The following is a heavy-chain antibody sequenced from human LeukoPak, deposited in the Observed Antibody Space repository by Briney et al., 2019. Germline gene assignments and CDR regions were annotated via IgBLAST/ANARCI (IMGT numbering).Heavy chain of an antibody. V-gene: IGHV3-7*01. D-gene: IGHD3-16*02. CDR1: GFTFSSYW. CDR3: ARGHVWGSYRPPGY. J-gene: IGHJ4*02. CDR2: IKQDGSEK. Sequence: QPGGSLRLSCAASGFTFSSYWMSWVRHAPGKGLEWVANIKQDGSEKYYVDSVKGRFTISRDNAKNSLYLQMNSLRAEDTAVYYCARGHVWGSYRPPGYWGQGTLVTVSS.